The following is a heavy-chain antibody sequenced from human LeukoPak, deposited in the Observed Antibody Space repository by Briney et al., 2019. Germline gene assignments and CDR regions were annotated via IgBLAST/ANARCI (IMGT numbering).Heavy chain of an antibody. D-gene: IGHD4-23*01. CDR3: ARGGGGGNPLDY. CDR1: GFSVSNNY. V-gene: IGHV3-53*01. J-gene: IGHJ4*02. Sequence: GGSLRLSCAVSGFSVSNNYMSWVRQAPGKGLAWVSVIYSDGNTYYAESVKGRFTISRDNSKNTLYLQMNSLRAEDTAVYYCARGGGGGNPLDYWGQGTLVTVSS. CDR2: IYSDGNT.